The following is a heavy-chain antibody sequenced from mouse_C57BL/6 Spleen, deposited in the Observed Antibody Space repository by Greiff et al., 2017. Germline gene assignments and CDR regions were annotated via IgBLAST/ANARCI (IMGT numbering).Heavy chain of an antibody. D-gene: IGHD1-1*01. CDR3: ARRGDFITTYYFDY. Sequence: QVHVKQSGAELAKPGASVKLSCKASGYTFTSYWMHWVKQRPGQGLEWIGYINPSSGYTKYNQKFKDKATFTADKSSSTAYMQLSSLTYEDSAVYYCARRGDFITTYYFDYWGQGTTLTVS. V-gene: IGHV1-7*01. J-gene: IGHJ2*01. CDR1: GYTFTSYW. CDR2: INPSSGYT.